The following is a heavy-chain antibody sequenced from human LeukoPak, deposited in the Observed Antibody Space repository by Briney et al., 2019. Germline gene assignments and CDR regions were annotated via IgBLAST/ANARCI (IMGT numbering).Heavy chain of an antibody. CDR1: GGSISSYY. CDR2: INHSGST. D-gene: IGHD3-3*01. CDR3: ARGEFFWFDY. J-gene: IGHJ4*02. V-gene: IGHV4-34*01. Sequence: SETLSLTCTVSGGSISSYYWSWIRQPPGKGLEWIGEINHSGSTNYNPSLKSRVTISVDTSKNQFSLKLSSVTAADTAVYYCARGEFFWFDYWGQGTLVTVSS.